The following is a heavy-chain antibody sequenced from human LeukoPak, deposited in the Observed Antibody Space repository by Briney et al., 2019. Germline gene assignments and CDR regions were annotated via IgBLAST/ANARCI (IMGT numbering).Heavy chain of an antibody. Sequence: GGSLRLSCAASGFTFSSYGMHWVRQAPGKGLEWVAVISYDGSNKYYADSVKGRFTISRDNSKNTLYLQMNSLRAEDTAVYYCAKQATPYSRDAYFDYWGQGTLVTVSS. V-gene: IGHV3-30*18. J-gene: IGHJ4*02. CDR2: ISYDGSNK. CDR3: AKQATPYSRDAYFDY. D-gene: IGHD6-13*01. CDR1: GFTFSSYG.